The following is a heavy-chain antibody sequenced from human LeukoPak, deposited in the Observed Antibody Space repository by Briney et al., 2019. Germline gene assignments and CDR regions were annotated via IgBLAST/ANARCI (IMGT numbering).Heavy chain of an antibody. CDR2: FHTSGSS. CDR3: ARGRAHHGLGSYGGYFYYLGL. CDR1: GHSISSYY. V-gene: IGHV4-4*07. J-gene: IGHJ6*03. Sequence: SDTLSLTCTLSGHSISSYYWNWIRQPAGEGLEWIGRFHTSGSSKYPPSLKSRLTLSIDTSKNQCSLKLTSVTAADTAVYYCARGRAHHGLGSYGGYFYYLGLWGKGTTGTVSS. D-gene: IGHD3-10*01.